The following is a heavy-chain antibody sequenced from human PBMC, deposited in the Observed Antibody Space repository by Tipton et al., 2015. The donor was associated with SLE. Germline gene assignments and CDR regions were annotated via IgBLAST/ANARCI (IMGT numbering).Heavy chain of an antibody. CDR3: TSGWSFDY. J-gene: IGHJ4*02. V-gene: IGHV3-15*01. Sequence: SLRLSCAASGFTFTDAWMHWVRQTPGTGLEWVGRIRSKTDGGTTIYAAPVKDRFTISRDDSENTLYLQMNSLKTEDTAVYYCTSGWSFDYWGQGTQVTVSS. D-gene: IGHD3-3*01. CDR1: GFTFTDAW. CDR2: IRSKTDGGTT.